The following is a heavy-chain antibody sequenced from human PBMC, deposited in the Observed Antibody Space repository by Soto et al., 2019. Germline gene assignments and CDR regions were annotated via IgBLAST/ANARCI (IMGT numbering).Heavy chain of an antibody. CDR3: ARTSVLRYFDWLLPYDY. J-gene: IGHJ4*02. V-gene: IGHV4-59*01. D-gene: IGHD3-9*01. Sequence: QVQLQESGPGLVKPSETLSLTCTVSGGSISSYYWSWIRQPPGKGLEWIGYIYYSGSTNYNPSLKSRVTISVDTSTYQVSLKLSSVTAADTAVYYCARTSVLRYFDWLLPYDYWGQGTLVTVSS. CDR2: IYYSGST. CDR1: GGSISSYY.